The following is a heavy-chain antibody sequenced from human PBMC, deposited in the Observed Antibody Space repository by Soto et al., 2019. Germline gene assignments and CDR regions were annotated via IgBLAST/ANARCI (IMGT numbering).Heavy chain of an antibody. V-gene: IGHV4-4*02. CDR2: IYHSGST. J-gene: IGHJ3*02. CDR3: ARDVGGGSSGWYRQEI. Sequence: QVQLQESGPGLVKPSGTLSLTCAVSGGSISSSNWWSWVRQPPGKGREWIGEIYHSGSTNYNPSLRSRGTTSVDKSKNQFSLRRSSVTAAATAVYYCARDVGGGSSGWYRQEIWGQGTMVTVSS. CDR1: GGSISSSNW. D-gene: IGHD6-19*01.